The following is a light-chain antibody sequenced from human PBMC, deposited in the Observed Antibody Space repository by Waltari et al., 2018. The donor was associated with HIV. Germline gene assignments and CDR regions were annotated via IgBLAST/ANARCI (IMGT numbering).Light chain of an antibody. CDR1: SPNIGNNY. CDR3: GTWDSSLSAVV. V-gene: IGLV1-51*01. CDR2: DNN. Sequence: QSVLTQPPSVSAAPGQKVTISCSGSSPNIGNNYVSWYQQLPGTAPKLLIYDNNERPSGIPDRFSGSKSDTSATLGITGLQTGDEADYYCGTWDSSLSAVVFGGGTKLTVL. J-gene: IGLJ2*01.